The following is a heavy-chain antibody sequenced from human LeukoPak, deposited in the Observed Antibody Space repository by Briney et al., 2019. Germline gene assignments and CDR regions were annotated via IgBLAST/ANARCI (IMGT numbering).Heavy chain of an antibody. CDR2: ISYSGNT. V-gene: IGHV4-39*01. J-gene: IGHJ3*02. D-gene: IGHD2-15*01. Sequence: SETLSLTCTVSGGSIISSDYHWGWVRQPPGKGLEWIVTISYSGNTDYNPSLRSRVTISVDTSNNQFSLRLGSVTDADTAVYHCARHCCSGPAKRVFDIWGQGTMVTVSS. CDR3: ARHCCSGPAKRVFDI. CDR1: GGSIISSDYH.